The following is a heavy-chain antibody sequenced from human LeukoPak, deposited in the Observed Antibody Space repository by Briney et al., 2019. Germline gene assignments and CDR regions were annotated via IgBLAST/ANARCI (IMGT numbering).Heavy chain of an antibody. D-gene: IGHD3-16*01. CDR3: ARSSGYEIDY. CDR1: GFTFTSYW. CDR2: IYSGGST. Sequence: GGSLRLSCAASGFTFTSYWMHWVRQAPGKGLEWVSVIYSGGSTYYADSVKGRFTISRDNSKNTPYLQMNSLRAEDTAVYYCARSSGYEIDYWGQGTLVTVSS. V-gene: IGHV3-53*01. J-gene: IGHJ4*02.